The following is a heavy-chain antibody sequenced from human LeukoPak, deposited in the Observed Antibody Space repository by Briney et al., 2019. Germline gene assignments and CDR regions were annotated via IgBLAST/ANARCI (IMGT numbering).Heavy chain of an antibody. CDR2: ISGSGGST. Sequence: GGSLRLSCAASGFTFSSSAMSWVRQAPGKGLEWVSSISGSGGSTYYADSVKGRFTISRDNSKNTLYLQMNSLRAEDTAVYYCARGLPVGSSSFWGQGTLVTVSS. D-gene: IGHD6-6*01. CDR1: GFTFSSSA. J-gene: IGHJ4*02. CDR3: ARGLPVGSSSF. V-gene: IGHV3-23*01.